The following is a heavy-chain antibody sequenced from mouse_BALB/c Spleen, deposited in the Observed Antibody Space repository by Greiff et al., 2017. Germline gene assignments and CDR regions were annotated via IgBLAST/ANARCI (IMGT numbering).Heavy chain of an antibody. D-gene: IGHD1-1*01. J-gene: IGHJ2*01. CDR1: GYSITSDYA. V-gene: IGHV3-2*02. CDR2: ISYSGST. Sequence: DVQLQESGPGLVKPSQSLSLTCTVTGYSITSDYAWNWIRQFPGNKLEWMGYISYSGSTSYNPSLKSRISITRDTSKNQFFLQLNSVTTEDTATYYCARSLYYGYFDYWGQGTTLTVSS. CDR3: ARSLYYGYFDY.